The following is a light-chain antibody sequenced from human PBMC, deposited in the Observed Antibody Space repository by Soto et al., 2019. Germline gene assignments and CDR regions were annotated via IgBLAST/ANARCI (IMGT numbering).Light chain of an antibody. Sequence: QSALTQPRSVSGSPGQSVAISCTGTSRDVDAYDFVSWYQHHPGNAPKLIISEVSKRPSGVSHRFSGSKSGNTASLTISGLQAEDEADYFCCSFAGSFYVFGTGTKLTVL. V-gene: IGLV2-11*01. CDR3: CSFAGSFYV. CDR2: EVS. CDR1: SRDVDAYDF. J-gene: IGLJ1*01.